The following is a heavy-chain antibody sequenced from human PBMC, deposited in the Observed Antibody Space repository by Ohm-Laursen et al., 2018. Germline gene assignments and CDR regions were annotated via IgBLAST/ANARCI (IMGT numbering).Heavy chain of an antibody. CDR3: ARDGSPPRY. V-gene: IGHV1-8*02. D-gene: IGHD1-26*01. Sequence: SVKVSCNASGYTFTVNYIHWVRQAPGQGLEWMGWMNPNSGNTGYAQKFQGRVTMTRNTSISTAYMELSSLRSEDTAVYYCARDGSPPRYWGQGTLGTVSS. CDR1: GYTFTVNY. CDR2: MNPNSGNT. J-gene: IGHJ4*02.